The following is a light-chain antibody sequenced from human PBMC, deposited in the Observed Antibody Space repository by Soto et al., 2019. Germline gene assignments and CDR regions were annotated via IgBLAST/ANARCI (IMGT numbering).Light chain of an antibody. J-gene: IGKJ4*01. V-gene: IGKV3-20*01. CDR2: GAS. CDR3: QQYGSSPLT. Sequence: EVVLTQSPGTLSLSPGEGATLSCRASQSVSSSYLAWYQQKAGQAPRLLIFGASNRASGIPDRFSGSGSGTDFTLTISRLEPEDFAMYYCQQYGSSPLTFGGGTKVDIK. CDR1: QSVSSSY.